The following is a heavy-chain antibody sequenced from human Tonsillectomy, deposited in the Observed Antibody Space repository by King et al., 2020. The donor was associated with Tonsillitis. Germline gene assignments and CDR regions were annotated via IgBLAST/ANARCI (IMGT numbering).Heavy chain of an antibody. Sequence: VQLVQSAAEVKKPGSSVTVSCKASGGTFSGYVIHWVRQAPGQGFEWMGRIVPLIDTTDYAQKFQGRVTFTVDKSTSTTYMELGSLRSDDTAVYYCARALGYPDSWGPGTLVSVSS. CDR1: GGTFSGYV. CDR2: IVPLIDTT. V-gene: IGHV1-69*06. CDR3: ARALGYPDS. D-gene: IGHD2-15*01. J-gene: IGHJ4*02.